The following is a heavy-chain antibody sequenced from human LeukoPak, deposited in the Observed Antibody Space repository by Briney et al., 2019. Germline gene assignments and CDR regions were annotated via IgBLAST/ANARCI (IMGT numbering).Heavy chain of an antibody. CDR2: ISWNSGSI. J-gene: IGHJ3*02. V-gene: IGHV3-9*03. CDR3: AKTNRGGYCSSTSCYYDAFDI. D-gene: IGHD2-2*01. CDR1: GFTFDDYA. Sequence: GGSLRLSCAASGFTFDDYAMHWVRQAPGKGLEWVSGISWNSGSIGYADSVRGRFTISRDNAKNSLYLQMNSLRAEDMALYYCAKTNRGGYCSSTSCYYDAFDIWGQGTMVTVSS.